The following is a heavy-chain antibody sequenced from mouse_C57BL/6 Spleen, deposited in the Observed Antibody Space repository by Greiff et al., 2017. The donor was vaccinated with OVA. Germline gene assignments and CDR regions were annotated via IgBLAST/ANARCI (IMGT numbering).Heavy chain of an antibody. CDR3: ARFNWDGYFDY. CDR2: IYPGSGNT. V-gene: IGHV1-76*01. Sequence: VQVVESGAELVRPGASVKLSCKASGYTFTDYYINWVKQRPGQGLEWIARIYPGSGNTYYNEKFKGKATLTAEKSSSTAYMQLSSLTSEDSAVYFCARFNWDGYFDYWGQGTTLTVSS. J-gene: IGHJ2*01. CDR1: GYTFTDYY. D-gene: IGHD4-1*02.